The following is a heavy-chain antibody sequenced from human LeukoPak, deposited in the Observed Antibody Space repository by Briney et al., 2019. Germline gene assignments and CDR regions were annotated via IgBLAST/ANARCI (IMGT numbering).Heavy chain of an antibody. CDR3: ASCSSTSCSDAFDI. Sequence: SVKVSCMASGGTFSSYAISWVRQAPGQGLEWMGGIIPIFGTANYAQKFQGRVTITADESTSTAYMELSSLRSEDTAVYYCASCSSTSCSDAFDIWGQGTMVTVSS. D-gene: IGHD2-2*01. CDR2: IIPIFGTA. CDR1: GGTFSSYA. J-gene: IGHJ3*02. V-gene: IGHV1-69*13.